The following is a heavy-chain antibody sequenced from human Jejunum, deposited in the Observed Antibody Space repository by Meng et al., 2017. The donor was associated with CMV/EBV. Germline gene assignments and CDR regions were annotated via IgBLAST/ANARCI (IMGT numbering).Heavy chain of an antibody. CDR2: SYTIGST. V-gene: IGHV4-4*07. CDR3: PRASGNEYCFDP. D-gene: IGHD4-23*01. CDR1: AGRIRLHT. J-gene: IGHJ5*02. Sequence: QVLVHESDPGLVKSSATRSLTLVCAAGRIRLHTYSWSRQPAGKGLEWKWRSYTIGSTHSNSSPNSRLSMSVALDKNQIPLKVSSETAADTDVDYCPRASGNEYCFDPWGQGTLVTVSS.